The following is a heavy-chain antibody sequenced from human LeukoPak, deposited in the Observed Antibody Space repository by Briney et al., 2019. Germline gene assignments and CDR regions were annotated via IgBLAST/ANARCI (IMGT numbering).Heavy chain of an antibody. CDR3: ARVRPNRAGYCSGGSCYSGYDAFDI. V-gene: IGHV3-74*01. CDR1: GFTFSSYW. D-gene: IGHD2-15*01. Sequence: GGSLRLSCAASGFTFSSYWMHWVRQAPGKGLVWVSRINSGGSSTSYAESVKGRFTISRDNAKNTLYLQMNSLRAEDTAVYYCARVRPNRAGYCSGGSCYSGYDAFDIWGQGTMVTVSS. CDR2: INSGGSST. J-gene: IGHJ3*02.